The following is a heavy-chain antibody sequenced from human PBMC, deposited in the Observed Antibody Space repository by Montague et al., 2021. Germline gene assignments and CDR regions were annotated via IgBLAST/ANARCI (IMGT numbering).Heavy chain of an antibody. D-gene: IGHD1/OR15-1a*01. CDR3: AGARITGTTTPLDY. J-gene: IGHJ4*02. CDR2: FYSGGNT. Sequence: SDTLSLTCTVSGGSISSTSHYWDWIRQPPGKGLEWIGTFYSGGNTYYNPALKSRVSISADTSNNQFSLKLHSVTAADTAVYFCAGARITGTTTPLDYWGQGTLVIVSS. V-gene: IGHV4-39*01. CDR1: GGSISSTSHY.